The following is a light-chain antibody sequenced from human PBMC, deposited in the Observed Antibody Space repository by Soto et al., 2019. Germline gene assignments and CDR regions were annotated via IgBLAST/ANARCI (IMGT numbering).Light chain of an antibody. CDR2: GAS. V-gene: IGKV3-15*01. CDR1: QRLRSN. CDR3: QQYINWPRT. J-gene: IGKJ1*01. Sequence: EMLLMQSLVTRGGPRGERVTLSCRASQRLRSNLAWYQQRPGQHPRLLIYGASIRATDTPARFIGSGSGTEFTLTIRSLQSEDFAAYYCQQYINWPRTFGQGTTVDIK.